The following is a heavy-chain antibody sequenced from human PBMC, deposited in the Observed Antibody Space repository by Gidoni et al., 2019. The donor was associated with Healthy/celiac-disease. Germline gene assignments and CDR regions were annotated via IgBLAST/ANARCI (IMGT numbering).Heavy chain of an antibody. J-gene: IGHJ4*02. V-gene: IGHV3-9*01. CDR1: GFTLDDYA. CDR2: ISWNSGSI. CDR3: AKSKGVTIAAAGEFDY. Sequence: EVQLVESGGGLVQPGRSLRLSCAASGFTLDDYAMHWVRQAPGKGLEWVSGISWNSGSIGYADSVKGRFTISRDNAKNSLYLQMNSLRAGDTALYYCAKSKGVTIAAAGEFDYWGQGTLVTVSS. D-gene: IGHD6-13*01.